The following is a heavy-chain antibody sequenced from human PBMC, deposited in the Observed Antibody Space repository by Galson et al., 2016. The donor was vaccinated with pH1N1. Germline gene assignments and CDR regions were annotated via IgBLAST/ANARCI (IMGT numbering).Heavy chain of an antibody. D-gene: IGHD6-19*01. Sequence: LSLTCTVSGDSISSIYFWGWIRQPPGKGPEWLGTVWYSGNTYYNPSLQSRVTMSMHTSTNQFSLHLRSVTAADTAVYYCARGPTSGWYNEGSGIDYWGQGTLVTVSS. V-gene: IGHV4-38-2*02. CDR3: ARGPTSGWYNEGSGIDY. CDR2: VWYSGNT. J-gene: IGHJ4*02. CDR1: GDSISSIYF.